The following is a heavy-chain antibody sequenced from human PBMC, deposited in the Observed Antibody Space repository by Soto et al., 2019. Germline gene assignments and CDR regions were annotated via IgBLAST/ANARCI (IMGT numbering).Heavy chain of an antibody. CDR3: ARGHPRYDFWSDSSSEFDF. CDR2: IYYSGTT. CDR1: GGSITSGGSY. V-gene: IGHV4-31*03. J-gene: IGHJ4*02. Sequence: QVQLQESGPGLVKPSQTLSLTCTVSGGSITSGGSYWSWIRQHPGKGLEGIGSIYYSGTTSYNPSIKSRVTISVDTSKNQFSLKLSSVTAADTAVYYCARGHPRYDFWSDSSSEFDFWGQGTLVTVSS. D-gene: IGHD3-3*01.